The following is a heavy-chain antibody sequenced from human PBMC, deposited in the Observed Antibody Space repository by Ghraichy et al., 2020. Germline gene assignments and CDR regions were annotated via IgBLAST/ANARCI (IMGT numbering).Heavy chain of an antibody. CDR2: INPNSGGT. V-gene: IGHV1-2*02. J-gene: IGHJ2*01. Sequence: ASVKVSCKASGYTFTGYYMHWVRQAPGQGLEWMGWINPNSGGTNYAQKFQGRVTMTRDTSISTAYMELSRLRSDDTAVYYCARQMTTVTTHWYFDLWGRGTLVTVSS. CDR1: GYTFTGYY. CDR3: ARQMTTVTTHWYFDL. D-gene: IGHD4-11*01.